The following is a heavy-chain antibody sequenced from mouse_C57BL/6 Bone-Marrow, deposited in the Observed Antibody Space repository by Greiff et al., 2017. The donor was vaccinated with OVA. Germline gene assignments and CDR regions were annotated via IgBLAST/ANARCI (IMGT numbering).Heavy chain of an antibody. CDR3: ARETIYDGYYDAY. CDR1: GYTFTSYG. J-gene: IGHJ3*01. D-gene: IGHD2-3*01. Sequence: QVHVKQSGAELARPGASVKLSCKASGYTFTSYGISWVKQRTGQGLEWIGEIYPRSGNTYYNEKFKGKATLTADKSSSTAYMELRSLTSEDSAVYFCARETIYDGYYDAYWGQGTLVTVSA. CDR2: IYPRSGNT. V-gene: IGHV1-81*01.